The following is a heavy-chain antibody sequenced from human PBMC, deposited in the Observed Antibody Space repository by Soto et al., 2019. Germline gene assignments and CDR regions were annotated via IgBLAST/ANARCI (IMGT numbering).Heavy chain of an antibody. J-gene: IGHJ3*02. CDR3: ARIHPDYYDFWSGSYAGFDI. CDR2: IDWDDDK. CDR1: GFSLSTSGMC. Sequence: SGPTLLNPTQTLTLTCTFSGFSLSTSGMCVSWIRQPPGKALEWLALIDWDDDKYYSTSLKTRLTISKDTSKNQVVLTMTNMDPVDTATYYCARIHPDYYDFWSGSYAGFDIWGQGTMVTVSS. D-gene: IGHD3-3*01. V-gene: IGHV2-70*01.